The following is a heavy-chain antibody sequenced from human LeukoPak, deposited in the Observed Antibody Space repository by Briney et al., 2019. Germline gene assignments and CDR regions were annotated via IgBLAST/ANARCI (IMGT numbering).Heavy chain of an antibody. Sequence: SVKVSCKASGGTFSSYAISWVRQAPGQGLEWMGGIIPIFGTANYAQKFQGRATITADESTSTAYMELSSLRSEDTAVYYCAREAGRGCSSTSCTYYYYFMDVWGKGTTVTVSS. V-gene: IGHV1-69*01. D-gene: IGHD2-2*01. CDR1: GGTFSSYA. CDR2: IIPIFGTA. CDR3: AREAGRGCSSTSCTYYYYFMDV. J-gene: IGHJ6*03.